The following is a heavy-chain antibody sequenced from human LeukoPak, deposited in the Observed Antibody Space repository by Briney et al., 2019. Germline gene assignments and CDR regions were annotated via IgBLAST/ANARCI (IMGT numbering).Heavy chain of an antibody. CDR1: GYSISSGYY. D-gene: IGHD3-10*01. Sequence: SETLSLTCTVSGYSISSGYYWGWIRQPPGKGLEWIGSIYHSGSTYYNPSLKSRVTISVDTSKNQFSLKLSSVTAADTAVYYCARNSITMVRGVRENWFDPWGQGTLVTVSS. J-gene: IGHJ5*02. V-gene: IGHV4-38-2*02. CDR3: ARNSITMVRGVRENWFDP. CDR2: IYHSGST.